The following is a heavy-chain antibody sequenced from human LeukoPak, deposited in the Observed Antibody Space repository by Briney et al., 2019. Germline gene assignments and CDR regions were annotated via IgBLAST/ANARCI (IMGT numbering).Heavy chain of an antibody. J-gene: IGHJ4*02. D-gene: IGHD3-10*01. CDR1: GGSLSSGDYY. CDR3: ARVLWFGDLYYFDY. V-gene: IGHV4-30-4*01. CDR2: IHYSGST. Sequence: PSETLSLTCTVSGGSLSSGDYYWSWIRQPPGKGLEWIGYIHYSGSTYYNPSLKSRVTISVDTSKNQFSLKLSSVTAADTAVYYCARVLWFGDLYYFDYWGQGTLVTVSS.